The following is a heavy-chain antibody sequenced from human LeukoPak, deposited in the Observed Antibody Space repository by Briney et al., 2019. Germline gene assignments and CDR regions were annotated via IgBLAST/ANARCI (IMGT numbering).Heavy chain of an antibody. CDR3: ARHITMVRGVIGSYYYYGMDV. CDR1: GGTFTSYG. D-gene: IGHD3-10*01. CDR2: IIPIFGRA. J-gene: IGHJ6*04. V-gene: IGHV1-69*06. Sequence: SVKVSCKASGGTFTSYGISWVRQAPGQGKEWKGGIIPIFGRANYAQKFQGRVTITADKSTSTAYMELSSLRSEDTAVYYCARHITMVRGVIGSYYYYGMDVWGKGTTVTVSS.